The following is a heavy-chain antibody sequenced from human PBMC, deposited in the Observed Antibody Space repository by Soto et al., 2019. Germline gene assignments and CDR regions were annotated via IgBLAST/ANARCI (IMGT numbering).Heavy chain of an antibody. V-gene: IGHV1-69*13. CDR1: GGTFSSYA. CDR3: ARCRVVVTAPYYYYGMDV. D-gene: IGHD2-21*02. Sequence: SVKVSCKASGGTFSSYAISWVRQAPGQGLEWMGGIIPIFGTANYAQKFQGRVTITADESTSTAYMELSSLRSEDTAVYYCARCRVVVTAPYYYYGMDVWGQGTTVTVSS. CDR2: IIPIFGTA. J-gene: IGHJ6*02.